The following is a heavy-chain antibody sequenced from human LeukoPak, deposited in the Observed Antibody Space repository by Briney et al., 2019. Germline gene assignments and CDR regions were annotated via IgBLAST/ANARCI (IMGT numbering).Heavy chain of an antibody. CDR2: ISYGGST. CDR1: GGSISSSSYY. CDR3: ARQVVAVAGTGYFDY. J-gene: IGHJ4*02. Sequence: PSETLSLTCTASGGSISSSSYYWGWIRQPPGKGLEWIASISYGGSTYYNPSLKSRVTISVDTSKNQFSLKLSSVTAADTAVYYCARQVVAVAGTGYFDYWGQGTLVTVSS. D-gene: IGHD6-19*01. V-gene: IGHV4-39*01.